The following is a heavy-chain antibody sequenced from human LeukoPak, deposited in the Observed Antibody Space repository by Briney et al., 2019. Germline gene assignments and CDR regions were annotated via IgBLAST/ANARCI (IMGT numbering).Heavy chain of an antibody. CDR1: GGSISSGGYY. D-gene: IGHD1-26*01. J-gene: IGHJ4*02. V-gene: IGHV4-30-2*01. Sequence: PSETLSLTCTVSGGSISSGGYYWSWIRQPPRKGLEWIGYIYHSGSTYYNPSLKSRVTISVDRSKNQFSLKLSSVTAADTAVYYCARGAGATKSDYWGQGTLVTVSS. CDR2: IYHSGST. CDR3: ARGAGATKSDY.